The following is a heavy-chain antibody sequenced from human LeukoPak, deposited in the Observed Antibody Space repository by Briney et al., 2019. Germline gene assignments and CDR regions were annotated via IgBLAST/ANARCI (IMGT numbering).Heavy chain of an antibody. Sequence: SGGSLRLSCIASKFTFGDYGMNWVRQAPGKGLEWVSFISSSGNTIYYTDSVKGRFTISRDNSKDTLYLQMNSLRAEDTAVYYCAKITGTSLYIDYWGQGTLVTVSS. J-gene: IGHJ4*02. CDR2: ISSSGNTI. V-gene: IGHV3-48*01. CDR1: KFTFGDYG. CDR3: AKITGTSLYIDY. D-gene: IGHD6-13*01.